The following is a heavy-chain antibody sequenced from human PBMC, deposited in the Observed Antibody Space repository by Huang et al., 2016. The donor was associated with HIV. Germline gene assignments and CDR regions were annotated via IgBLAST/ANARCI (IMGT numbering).Heavy chain of an antibody. V-gene: IGHV1-24*01. D-gene: IGHD3-3*01. CDR3: VTSRKTISGGRVGWFDP. J-gene: IGHJ5*02. CDR2: VDAIEGGT. Sequence: QVQLVQFGAEVKKPGASVKVSCKVSVKCVSAVAMHWVRQAAGKGLEWVGGVDAIEGGTVYPQKVQGRVSMTEETSTDTADMELSGLRSDDTAVYYCVTSRKTISGGRVGWFDPWGQGTLVTVSS. CDR1: VKCVSAVA.